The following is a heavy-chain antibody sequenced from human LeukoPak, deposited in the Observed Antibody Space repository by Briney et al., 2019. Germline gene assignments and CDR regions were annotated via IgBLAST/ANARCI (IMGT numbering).Heavy chain of an antibody. J-gene: IGHJ6*02. D-gene: IGHD3-3*01. CDR2: ISYDGSNK. V-gene: IGHV3-30-3*01. CDR3: AREGFLEWLPRYYYYYGMDV. CDR1: GFTFSSYA. Sequence: EGSLRLSCAASGFTFSSYAMHWVRQASGKGLEGVAVISYDGSNKYYADSVKGRFTISRDNSKNTLYLQMNSLRAEDTAVYYCAREGFLEWLPRYYYYYGMDVWGQGTTVTVSS.